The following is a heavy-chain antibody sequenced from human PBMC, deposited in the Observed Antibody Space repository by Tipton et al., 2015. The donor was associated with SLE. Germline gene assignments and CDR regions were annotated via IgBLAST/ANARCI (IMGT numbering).Heavy chain of an antibody. D-gene: IGHD1-7*01. CDR1: GGSLSGYY. V-gene: IGHV4-34*01. J-gene: IGHJ4*02. CDR3: ARRYNWNYMDYFDY. Sequence: LRLSCAVYGGSLSGYYWSWIRQSPGKGLEWIDDINHVGRTNYNPSIRSRATISIDPSKNQFSLKLTSVTAADTAVYYCARRYNWNYMDYFDYWGQGTPVTVSS. CDR2: INHVGRT.